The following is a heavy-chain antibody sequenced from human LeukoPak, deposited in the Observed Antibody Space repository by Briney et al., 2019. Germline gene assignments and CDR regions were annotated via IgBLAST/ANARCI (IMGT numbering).Heavy chain of an antibody. Sequence: SETLSLTCDVSGASISRGSWWSWVRQPPGKGLEWIGEFSHSGITNFNLSLKSRVTISVDKSRNQFSLNLISVTAADTAVYYCARVPGGGTAANWGQGTMVTVSS. D-gene: IGHD1-7*01. CDR2: FSHSGIT. V-gene: IGHV4-4*02. J-gene: IGHJ3*01. CDR1: GASISRGSW. CDR3: ARVPGGGTAAN.